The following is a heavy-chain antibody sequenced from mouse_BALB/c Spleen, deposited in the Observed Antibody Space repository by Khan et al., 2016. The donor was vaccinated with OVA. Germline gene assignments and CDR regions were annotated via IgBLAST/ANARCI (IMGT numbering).Heavy chain of an antibody. J-gene: IGHJ4*01. CDR2: LWGDGST. CDR3: AILIYSGYDLYAMDY. V-gene: IGHV2-3*01. D-gene: IGHD2-2*01. Sequence: QVQLKESGPGLVAPSQSLSITCSVSGFALTSYGVSWIRQPPGKGLEWMGILWGDGSTNFHSALIYRLNIRKENSKRQVFLTLNRQQTDDTATYSCAILIYSGYDLYAMDYWGQGTSVTVSS. CDR1: GFALTSYG.